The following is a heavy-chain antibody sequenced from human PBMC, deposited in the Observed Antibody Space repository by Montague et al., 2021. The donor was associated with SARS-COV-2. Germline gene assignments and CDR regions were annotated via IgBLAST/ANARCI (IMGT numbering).Heavy chain of an antibody. Sequence: SLRLSCAASGFTFGDYAMHWVRQAPGKGLEWVSGISWNSGSIGXXXSXXXRFXISRDNAKNSLYLQLNSLRAEATALYYCAKDSYYDFWSGYSPWENWFDPWGQGTLVTVSS. CDR2: ISWNSGSI. J-gene: IGHJ5*02. D-gene: IGHD3-3*01. CDR1: GFTFGDYA. V-gene: IGHV3-9*01. CDR3: AKDSYYDFWSGYSPWENWFDP.